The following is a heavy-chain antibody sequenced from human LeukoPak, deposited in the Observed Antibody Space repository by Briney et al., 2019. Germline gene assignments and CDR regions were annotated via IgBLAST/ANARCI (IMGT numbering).Heavy chain of an antibody. Sequence: ASVKVPCKASGGTFSSYAISWVRQAPGQGLEWMGGIIPIFGTANYAQKFQGRVTITADESTSTAYMELSSLRSEDTAVYYCARVPSGSYRYYYYGMDVWGQGTTVTVSS. J-gene: IGHJ6*02. CDR3: ARVPSGSYRYYYYGMDV. CDR1: GGTFSSYA. D-gene: IGHD1-26*01. CDR2: IIPIFGTA. V-gene: IGHV1-69*13.